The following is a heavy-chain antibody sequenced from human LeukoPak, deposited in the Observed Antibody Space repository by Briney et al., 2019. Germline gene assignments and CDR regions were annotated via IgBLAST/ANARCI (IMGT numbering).Heavy chain of an antibody. CDR1: GSTFDDYA. CDR3: AKDGLDYYDSSGYSDYFDY. CDR2: ISWNSGSI. Sequence: PGRSLRLSCAASGSTFDDYAMHWVRQAPGKGLEWVSGISWNSGSIGYADSVKGRFTISRDNAKNSLYLQMNSLRAEDTALYYCAKDGLDYYDSSGYSDYFDYWGQGTLVTVSS. V-gene: IGHV3-9*01. D-gene: IGHD3-22*01. J-gene: IGHJ4*02.